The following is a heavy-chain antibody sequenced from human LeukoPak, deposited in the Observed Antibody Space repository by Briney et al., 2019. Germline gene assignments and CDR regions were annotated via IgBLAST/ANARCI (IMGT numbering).Heavy chain of an antibody. CDR1: GYTFTSFY. J-gene: IGHJ4*02. CDR3: ARASNYGSGSSMYYFDY. V-gene: IGHV1-46*01. Sequence: GASVKVSCKASGYTFTSFYMHWVRQAPGQGLEWMGIINPSGGSTSYAQKFQGRVTMTRDMSTSTVYMELSSLRSEDTAVYYCARASNYGSGSSMYYFDYWGQGTLVTVSS. CDR2: INPSGGST. D-gene: IGHD3-10*01.